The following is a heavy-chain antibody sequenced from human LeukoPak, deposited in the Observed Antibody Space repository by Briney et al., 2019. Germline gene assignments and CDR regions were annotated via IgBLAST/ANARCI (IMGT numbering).Heavy chain of an antibody. D-gene: IGHD3-10*01. CDR2: TYYGGST. V-gene: IGHV4-31*03. Sequence: SQTLSLTCTISGGSISSGGYYWSWIRQHPGKGLEWIGYTYYGGSTYYNPPLKSRVTISVDTSKNQFSLKLSSVTAADTAVYYCAGITMVRGVISAAFDIWGQGTMVTVSS. CDR1: GGSISSGGYY. J-gene: IGHJ3*02. CDR3: AGITMVRGVISAAFDI.